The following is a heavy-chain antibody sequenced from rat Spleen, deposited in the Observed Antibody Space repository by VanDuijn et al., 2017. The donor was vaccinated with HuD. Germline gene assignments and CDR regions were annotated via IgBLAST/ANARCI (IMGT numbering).Heavy chain of an antibody. V-gene: IGHV5-31*01. CDR2: ITTTGGST. CDR3: SREGLYGNFFDY. J-gene: IGHJ2*01. Sequence: EVQLVESGGGLVQPGRSLKVSCLASGFTFHNYWMTWIRQAPGKGLEWIESITTTGGSTYYSGSVKGRFTISRDNAKSTLYLQMDSLRSEDTATYYCSREGLYGNFFDYCGQGVMVTVSS. D-gene: IGHD1-11*01. CDR1: GFTFHNYW.